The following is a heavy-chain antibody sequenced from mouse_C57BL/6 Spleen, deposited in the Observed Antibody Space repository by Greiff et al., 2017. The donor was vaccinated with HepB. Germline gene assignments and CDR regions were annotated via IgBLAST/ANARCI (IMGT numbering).Heavy chain of an antibody. CDR2: IDPENGGT. CDR1: GFNIKDDY. Sequence: VLLQQSGAELVRPGASVKLSCTASGFNIKDDYMHWVQQRPEQGLEWIGWIDPENGGTEYASKVQGTATISADTASNTVYLQLSSLTSEDTAVYYCTTSGDYAAWFAYWGQGTLVTVSA. CDR3: TTSGDYAAWFAY. D-gene: IGHD2-13*01. V-gene: IGHV14-4*01. J-gene: IGHJ3*01.